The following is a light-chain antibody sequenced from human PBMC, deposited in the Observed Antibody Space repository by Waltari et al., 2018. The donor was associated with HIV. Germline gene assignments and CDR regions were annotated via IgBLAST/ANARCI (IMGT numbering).Light chain of an antibody. V-gene: IGLV1-47*01. J-gene: IGLJ1*01. CDR1: SPNIGNDN. Sequence: QSVPTQPPSASGTPGQRVTISCSGSSPNIGNDNVYWYQQLPGTAPELLLYKKYRRPSVGPDRVSGSKSCTSASLAISGLRSEDEADYYCVGWDASLSAYVFGTGTKVTIL. CDR2: KKY. CDR3: VGWDASLSAYV.